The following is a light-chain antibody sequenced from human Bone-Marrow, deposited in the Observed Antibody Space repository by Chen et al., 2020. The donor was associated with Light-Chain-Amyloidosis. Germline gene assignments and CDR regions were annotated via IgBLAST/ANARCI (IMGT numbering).Light chain of an antibody. J-gene: IGKJ1*01. CDR3: QQYHSIPWT. CDR2: WAS. CDR1: QSVLSSSKNKNF. Sequence: DIVMTQSPDSLAVSLGERATINCKSSQSVLSSSKNKNFLIWYQQKPGQPPKLLIYWASTRESGVPERFSGSGSGTDFTLTISSLQAEDVAVYYCQQYHSIPWTFGQGTKVESK. V-gene: IGKV4-1*01.